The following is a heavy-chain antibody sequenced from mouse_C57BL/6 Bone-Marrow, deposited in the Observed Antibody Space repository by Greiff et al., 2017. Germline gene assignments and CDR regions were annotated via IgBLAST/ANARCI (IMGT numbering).Heavy chain of an antibody. Sequence: VKLMESGAELVKPGASVKMSCKASGYTFTTYPIEWMKQNHGKSLEWIGNFHPYNDDTKYNEKFKGKATLTVEKSSSTVYLELSRLTSDDSAVYYCATSYSNYGFAYWGQGTLVTVSA. CDR3: ATSYSNYGFAY. CDR2: FHPYNDDT. CDR1: GYTFTTYP. V-gene: IGHV1-47*01. J-gene: IGHJ3*01. D-gene: IGHD2-5*01.